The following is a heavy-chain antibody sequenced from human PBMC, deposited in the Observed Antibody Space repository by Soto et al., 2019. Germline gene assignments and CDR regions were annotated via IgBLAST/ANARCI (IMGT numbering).Heavy chain of an antibody. D-gene: IGHD3-10*01. CDR1: GFTFSRYA. V-gene: IGHV3-30*04. CDR3: ARSRSGAVADSFDF. J-gene: IGHJ4*02. Sequence: SLRLSCAASGFTFSRYAIHWDRQAPGKGLEWVAVISRDGTNKYYVDSVKGRFTISRDNSRNTLYLQMNSLRHEDAAVYYCARSRSGAVADSFDFWGQGTLVTVSS. CDR2: ISRDGTNK.